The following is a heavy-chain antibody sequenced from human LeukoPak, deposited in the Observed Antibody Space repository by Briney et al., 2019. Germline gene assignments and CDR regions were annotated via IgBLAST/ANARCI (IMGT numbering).Heavy chain of an antibody. D-gene: IGHD6-19*01. J-gene: IGHJ4*02. CDR3: ARDRMDGSGWYFGY. Sequence: PGGSLRLSCAASGFTFSSYAMSWVRQAPGKGLEWVSYISSSSSTIYYADSVKGRFTISRDNAKNSLYLQMNSLRAEDTAVYYCARDRMDGSGWYFGYWGQGTLVTVSS. CDR1: GFTFSSYA. CDR2: ISSSSSTI. V-gene: IGHV3-48*04.